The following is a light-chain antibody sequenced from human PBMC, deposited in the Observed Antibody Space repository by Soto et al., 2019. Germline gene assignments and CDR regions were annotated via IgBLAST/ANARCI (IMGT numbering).Light chain of an antibody. CDR3: AAWDDSLNGVV. CDR2: SNN. Sequence: QSVLTQPPSASGTPGQRVTISCSGSISNIGSKAVNWYQQLPGTAPKLLVYSNNQRRSGVPDRFSGSKSGTSASLAISGLQSEDEAHYYCAAWDDSLNGVVFGGGTKVTVL. V-gene: IGLV1-44*01. J-gene: IGLJ2*01. CDR1: ISNIGSKA.